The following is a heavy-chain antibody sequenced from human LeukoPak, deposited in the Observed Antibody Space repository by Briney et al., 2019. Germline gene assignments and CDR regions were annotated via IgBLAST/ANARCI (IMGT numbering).Heavy chain of an antibody. Sequence: PSETLSLTCTVSGGSISSSSYYWGWIRQPPGKGLEWIGSIYYSGSTYYNPSLKSRVTISVDTSKNQFSLKLSSVTAADTAVYYCASLKFSDLDYWGQGTLVTASS. CDR3: ASLKFSDLDY. CDR1: GGSISSSSYY. D-gene: IGHD3-3*01. J-gene: IGHJ4*02. CDR2: IYYSGST. V-gene: IGHV4-39*01.